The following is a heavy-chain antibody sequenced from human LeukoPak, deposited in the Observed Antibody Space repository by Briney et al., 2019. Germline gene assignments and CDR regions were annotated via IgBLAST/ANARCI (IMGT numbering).Heavy chain of an antibody. CDR3: AREGTDTLTKDFDA. CDR2: ISPHSTYR. D-gene: IGHD1-1*01. V-gene: IGHV1-2*02. J-gene: IGHJ4*02. Sequence: ASVKVSCKSSGFTFSDHYIHWVRQAPGQGLEWMAYISPHSTYRSSAEKFQGRDTLTRDTSMNTVYMELTGLTSDDTAVYYCAREGTDTLTKDFDAWGQGTLVTVSS. CDR1: GFTFSDHY.